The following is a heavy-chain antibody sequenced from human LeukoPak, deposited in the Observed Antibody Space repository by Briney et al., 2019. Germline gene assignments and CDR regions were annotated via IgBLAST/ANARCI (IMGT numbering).Heavy chain of an antibody. Sequence: GGSLRLSCTASGFTISSNHMSWVRQAPGKGLEWVSVIYSGGSTYYADSVKGRFTISRDNSKNTLYLQMNSLRAEDTAVYYCARDGWGIVPAAISTPYYYYMDVWGKGTTVTVSS. CDR2: IYSGGST. V-gene: IGHV3-53*01. J-gene: IGHJ6*03. CDR1: GFTISSNH. CDR3: ARDGWGIVPAAISTPYYYYMDV. D-gene: IGHD2-2*01.